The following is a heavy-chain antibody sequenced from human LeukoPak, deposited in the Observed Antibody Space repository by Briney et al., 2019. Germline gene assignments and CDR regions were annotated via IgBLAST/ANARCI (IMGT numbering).Heavy chain of an antibody. V-gene: IGHV3-74*01. J-gene: IGHJ4*02. D-gene: IGHD6-19*01. CDR1: GFTFSSYW. Sequence: GGSLRLSCAASGFTFSSYWMHWVRQAPGKGLVWVSRINSDGSSTSYADSVKGRFTISRDNAKNTLYLQMNGLRAEDTAVYYCARDPADSSGWYRDLDWGQGTLVTVSS. CDR2: INSDGSST. CDR3: ARDPADSSGWYRDLD.